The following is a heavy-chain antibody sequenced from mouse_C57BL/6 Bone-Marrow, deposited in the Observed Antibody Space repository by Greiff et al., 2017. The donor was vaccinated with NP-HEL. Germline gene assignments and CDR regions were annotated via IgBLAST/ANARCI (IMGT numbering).Heavy chain of an antibody. CDR2: ISSGSSTI. CDR1: GFTFSDYG. CDR3: ARPVYYDYDGPGFAY. V-gene: IGHV5-17*01. J-gene: IGHJ3*01. Sequence: EVQGVESGGGLVKPGGSLKLSCAASGFTFSDYGMHWVRQAPEKGLEWVAYISSGSSTIYYADTVKGRFTISRDNAKNTLFLQMTSLRSEDTAMYYCARPVYYDYDGPGFAYWGQGTLVTVSA. D-gene: IGHD2-4*01.